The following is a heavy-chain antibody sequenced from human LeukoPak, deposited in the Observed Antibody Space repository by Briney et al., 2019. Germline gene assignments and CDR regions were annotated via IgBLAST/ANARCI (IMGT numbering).Heavy chain of an antibody. CDR1: GGTFSSYA. J-gene: IGHJ5*02. V-gene: IGHV1-69*01. Sequence: SVKVSCKASGGTFSSYAISWVRQAPGQGLVWMGGIIPIFGTANYAQKFQGRVTITADESTSTAYMELSSLRSEDTAVYYCARALEGSGSYPYNWFDPWGQGTLVTVSS. CDR3: ARALEGSGSYPYNWFDP. CDR2: IIPIFGTA. D-gene: IGHD3-10*01.